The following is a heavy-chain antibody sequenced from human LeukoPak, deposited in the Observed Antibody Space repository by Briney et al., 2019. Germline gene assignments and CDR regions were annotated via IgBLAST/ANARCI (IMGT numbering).Heavy chain of an antibody. D-gene: IGHD3-22*01. J-gene: IGHJ4*02. Sequence: GGSLRLSCAASGFTFSSYSMNWVRQAPGKGLEWVSYISSSSSTIYYADSVKGQLTISRDNAKNSLYLQMNSLRAEDTAVYYCARDLRLSGYYYDSSGFGYWGQGTLVTVSS. V-gene: IGHV3-48*01. CDR2: ISSSSSTI. CDR1: GFTFSSYS. CDR3: ARDLRLSGYYYDSSGFGY.